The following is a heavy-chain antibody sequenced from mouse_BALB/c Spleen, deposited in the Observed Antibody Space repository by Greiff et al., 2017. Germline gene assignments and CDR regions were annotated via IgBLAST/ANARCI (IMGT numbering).Heavy chain of an antibody. V-gene: IGHV1S29*02. CDR1: GYTFTDYN. CDR2: IYPYNGGT. J-gene: IGHJ2*01. CDR3: ARDYDYFDY. Sequence: EVKLVESGPELVKPGASVKISCKASGYTFTDYNMHWVKQSHGKSLEWIGYIYPYNGGTGYNQKFKSKATLTVDNSSSTAYMELRSLTSEDSAVYYCARDYDYFDYWGQGTTRTVSS. D-gene: IGHD1-1*01.